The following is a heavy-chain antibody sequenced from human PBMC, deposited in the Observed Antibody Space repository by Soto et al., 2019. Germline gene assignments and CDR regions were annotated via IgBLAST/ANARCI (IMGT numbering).Heavy chain of an antibody. V-gene: IGHV5-10-1*01. J-gene: IGHJ6*02. Sequence: LGESLKISCKGSGYSFTSYWISWVRQMPGKGLEWMGRIDPSDSYTNYSPSFQGHVTISADKSISTAYLQWSSLKASDTAMYYCARDVAIVVVPAAEPAANGMDVWGQGTTVTVSS. CDR2: IDPSDSYT. CDR3: ARDVAIVVVPAAEPAANGMDV. D-gene: IGHD2-2*01. CDR1: GYSFTSYW.